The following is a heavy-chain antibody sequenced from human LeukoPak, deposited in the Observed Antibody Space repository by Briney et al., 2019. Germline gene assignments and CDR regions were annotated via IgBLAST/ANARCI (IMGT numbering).Heavy chain of an antibody. CDR1: GYSIRTDYY. Sequence: PSETLSLTCTVSGYSIRTDYYWGWIRQPPGKGPQWIGTINKSGNTYYNPSLKSRVTISLDTSKNQLSLRLSSVTAADTAVYFCARDHGTSAWYFYWGQGTLVSVSS. D-gene: IGHD6-13*01. CDR3: ARDHGTSAWYFY. CDR2: INKSGNT. V-gene: IGHV4-38-2*02. J-gene: IGHJ4*02.